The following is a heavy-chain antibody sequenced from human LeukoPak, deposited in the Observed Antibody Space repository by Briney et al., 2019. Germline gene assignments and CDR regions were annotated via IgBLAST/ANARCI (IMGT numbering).Heavy chain of an antibody. CDR1: GFTFSSYA. J-gene: IGHJ1*01. CDR3: TRNSGWYGLS. Sequence: GGSLRLSCAASGFTFSSYAMNWVRQAPGKGLEWVSAISGRAGSASYADSVKGRFTISRDNSKNTLYLQMNSLRGEDTAVYYCTRNSGWYGLSWGQGTLVTVSS. D-gene: IGHD6-19*01. V-gene: IGHV3-23*01. CDR2: ISGRAGSA.